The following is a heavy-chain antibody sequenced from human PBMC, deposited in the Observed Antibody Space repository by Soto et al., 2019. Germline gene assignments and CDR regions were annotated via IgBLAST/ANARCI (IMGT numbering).Heavy chain of an antibody. CDR1: GGTFSSYA. CDR3: ARESTSRTWYYGMDV. Sequence: ASVKVSCKASGGTFSSYAISWVRQAPGQGLEWMGGIIPIFGTANYAQKFQGRVTITADESTSTAYMELSSLRSEDTAVYYCARESTSRTWYYGMDVWGQGTTVTVSS. J-gene: IGHJ6*02. V-gene: IGHV1-69*13. CDR2: IIPIFGTA.